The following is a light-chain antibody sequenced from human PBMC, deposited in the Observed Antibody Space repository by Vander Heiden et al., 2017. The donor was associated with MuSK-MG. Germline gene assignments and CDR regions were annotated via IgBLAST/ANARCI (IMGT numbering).Light chain of an antibody. CDR1: SSDVGGYNY. J-gene: IGLJ3*02. Sequence: QSALPQPASVSGSPGQSIPISCTGTSSDVGGYNYVSWYQQHPGKAPKLMSYDVSNRPSGVSNRFSGSKSGNTASLTISGLQAEDEADYYCSSYTSSILRVFGGGTKLTVL. CDR3: SSYTSSILRV. V-gene: IGLV2-14*03. CDR2: DVS.